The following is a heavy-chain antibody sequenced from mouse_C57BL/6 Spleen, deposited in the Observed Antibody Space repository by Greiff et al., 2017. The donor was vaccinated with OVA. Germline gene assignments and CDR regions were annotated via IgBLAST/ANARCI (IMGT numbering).Heavy chain of an antibody. D-gene: IGHD2-1*01. CDR3: TRRMVRDWYFDV. Sequence: SGAELVRPGASVTLSCKASGYTFTDYEMHWVKQTPVHGLEWIGAIDPETGGTAYNQKFKGKAILTADKSSSTAYMELRSLTSEDSAVYYCTRRMVRDWYFDVWGTGTTVTVSS. J-gene: IGHJ1*03. CDR1: GYTFTDYE. CDR2: IDPETGGT. V-gene: IGHV1-15*01.